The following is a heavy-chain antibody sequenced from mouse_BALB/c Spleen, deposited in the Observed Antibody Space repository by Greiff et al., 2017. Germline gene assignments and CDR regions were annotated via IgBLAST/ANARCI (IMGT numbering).Heavy chain of an antibody. D-gene: IGHD2-3*01. CDR3: ARGTIYDGYYDYVDY. Sequence: QVQLQHSGPELVKPGASVKMSCKASGYTFTSYYIHWVKQRPGQGLEWIGWIYPGDGSTKYNEKFKGKTTLTADKSSSTAYMLLSSLTSEDSAIYFCARGTIYDGYYDYVDYWGQGTTLTVSS. CDR1: GYTFTSYY. J-gene: IGHJ2*01. V-gene: IGHV1S56*01. CDR2: IYPGDGST.